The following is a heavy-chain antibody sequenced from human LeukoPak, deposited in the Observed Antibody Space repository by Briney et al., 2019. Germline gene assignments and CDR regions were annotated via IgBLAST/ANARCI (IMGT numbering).Heavy chain of an antibody. CDR1: GYSISTSSYY. J-gene: IGHJ4*02. CDR3: ARGKRWLPLTNDY. CDR2: IYSGGST. D-gene: IGHD5-24*01. Sequence: ETLSLTCTVSGYSISTSSYYWGWIRRPPGKGLEWVSVIYSGGSTYYAGSVKGRFTISRDNSKNTLYLQMNSLRAEDTAVYYCARGKRWLPLTNDYWGQGTLVTVSS. V-gene: IGHV3-53*01.